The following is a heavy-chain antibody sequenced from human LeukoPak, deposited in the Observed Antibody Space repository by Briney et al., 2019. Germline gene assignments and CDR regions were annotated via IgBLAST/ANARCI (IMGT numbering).Heavy chain of an antibody. D-gene: IGHD3-10*01. CDR1: GYTFTSYD. V-gene: IGHV1-8*01. CDR3: ARTQGLSGITMVRGVIVPFDY. J-gene: IGHJ4*02. Sequence: ASVKVSCKASGYTFTSYDIHWVRQATGQGLEWMGWMNPNSGNTGYAQKFQGRVTMTRNTSTSTAYMELSSLRSEDTAVYYCARTQGLSGITMVRGVIVPFDYWGQGTLVTVSS. CDR2: MNPNSGNT.